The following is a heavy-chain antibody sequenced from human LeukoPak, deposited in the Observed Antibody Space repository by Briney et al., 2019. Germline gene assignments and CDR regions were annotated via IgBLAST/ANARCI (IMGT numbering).Heavy chain of an antibody. CDR2: IYYSGST. D-gene: IGHD6-13*01. CDR1: GGSISSYY. Sequence: PSETLSLTCTVSGGSISSYYWRWLRQPPGKGLEWIGYIYYSGSTNYNPSLKSRVTISVDTSKNHFSLKLSTVTAAGTAVYYCARGGSSWVRGYFDYWGQGTLVTVSS. V-gene: IGHV4-59*12. CDR3: ARGGSSWVRGYFDY. J-gene: IGHJ4*02.